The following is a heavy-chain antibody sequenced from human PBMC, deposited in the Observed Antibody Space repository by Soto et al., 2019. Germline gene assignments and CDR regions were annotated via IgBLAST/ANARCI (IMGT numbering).Heavy chain of an antibody. Sequence: GWSLRLSCASSVFTFISYSMNWVRQAPGKGLEWVSSISSSSSYIYYADSVKGRFTISRDNSENTLSLQMNSLRAEDTAVYYCARLGYFDNSGYSYFDSWGHGTLVTVSS. J-gene: IGHJ5*01. CDR3: ARLGYFDNSGYSYFDS. V-gene: IGHV3-21*04. D-gene: IGHD3-22*01. CDR1: VFTFISYS. CDR2: ISSSSSYI.